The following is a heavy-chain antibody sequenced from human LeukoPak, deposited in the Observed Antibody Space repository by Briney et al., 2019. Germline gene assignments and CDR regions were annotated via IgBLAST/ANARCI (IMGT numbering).Heavy chain of an antibody. CDR1: GASISSNNW. D-gene: IGHD2-21*01. CDR3: ARNKVMALAHYFDY. J-gene: IGHJ4*02. Sequence: SETLSLTCAVSGASISSNNWWWSCVRQPPGKGLECIGEIYHSGSTNYNPSLKSRVTISVDKSKNQFSLKLSSVTAADTAVYYCARNKVMALAHYFDYWGPGTLVTVSS. CDR2: IYHSGST. V-gene: IGHV4-4*02.